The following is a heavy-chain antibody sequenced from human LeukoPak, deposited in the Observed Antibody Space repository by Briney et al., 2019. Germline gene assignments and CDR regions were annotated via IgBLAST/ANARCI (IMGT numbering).Heavy chain of an antibody. Sequence: SETLSLTCTVSGGSISSYYWSWIRQLPGKGLEWIGYIYTSGSTNYNPSLKSRVTISVDTSKNQFSLKLSSVTAADTAVYYCARLASSYYYYMDVWGKGTTVTVSS. CDR1: GGSISSYY. V-gene: IGHV4-4*09. CDR3: ARLASSYYYYMDV. J-gene: IGHJ6*03. CDR2: IYTSGST.